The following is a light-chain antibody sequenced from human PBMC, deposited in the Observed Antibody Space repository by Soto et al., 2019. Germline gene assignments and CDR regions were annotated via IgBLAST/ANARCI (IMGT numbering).Light chain of an antibody. CDR3: MQALQTPRT. Sequence: DIVMTQSPLSLPVTPGEPASISCRSSQSLLYSNGYNYLDWYLQKPGQPPQLLIYLGSNRASGVPDRFSGSGSGTDFTLKISRVEAEDVGVYYCMQALQTPRTFGQGTKVEIK. J-gene: IGKJ1*01. CDR2: LGS. V-gene: IGKV2-28*01. CDR1: QSLLYSNGYNY.